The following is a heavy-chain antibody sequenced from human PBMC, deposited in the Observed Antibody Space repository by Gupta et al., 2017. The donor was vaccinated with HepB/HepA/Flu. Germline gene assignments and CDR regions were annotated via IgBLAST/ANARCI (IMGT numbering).Heavy chain of an antibody. CDR1: GFTVSTNY. Sequence: EVQLVESGGGLVQPGGSLRLSCAASGFTVSTNYMSWVRQTPGKGLEWVSVIYTGGSTYYTDSVKGRFTISRDNSKNTLYLQMSSLRAEDTAVYYCARGTGNYFDYWGQGTLVTVSS. D-gene: IGHD7-27*01. V-gene: IGHV3-66*01. CDR3: ARGTGNYFDY. J-gene: IGHJ4*02. CDR2: IYTGGST.